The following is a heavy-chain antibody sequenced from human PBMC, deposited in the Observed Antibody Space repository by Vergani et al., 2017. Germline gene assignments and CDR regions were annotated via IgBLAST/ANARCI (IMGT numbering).Heavy chain of an antibody. J-gene: IGHJ4*02. Sequence: VQLVESGGGVVQPGRSLRLSCAASGFTFSSYSMNWVRQAPGKGLEWVSYISSSSSTIYYADSVKGRFTISRDNAKNSLYLQMNSLRAEDTAVYYCARVFPFHCPDYWGQGTLVTVSS. CDR2: ISSSSSTI. CDR1: GFTFSSYS. V-gene: IGHV3-48*01. CDR3: ARVFPFHCPDY. D-gene: IGHD2-15*01.